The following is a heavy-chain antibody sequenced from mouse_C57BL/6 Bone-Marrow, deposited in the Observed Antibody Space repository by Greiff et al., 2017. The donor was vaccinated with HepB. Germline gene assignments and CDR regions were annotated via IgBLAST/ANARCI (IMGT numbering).Heavy chain of an antibody. CDR2: IDPENGDT. V-gene: IGHV14-4*01. D-gene: IGHD2-4*01. Sequence: VQLKQSGAELVRPGASVKLSCTASGFNIKDDYMHWVKQRPEQGLEWIGWIDPENGDTEYASKFQGKATITADTSSNTAYLQLSSLTSEDTAVYYCTKDPYDYSFAYWCQGTLVTVSA. CDR1: GFNIKDDY. J-gene: IGHJ3*01. CDR3: TKDPYDYSFAY.